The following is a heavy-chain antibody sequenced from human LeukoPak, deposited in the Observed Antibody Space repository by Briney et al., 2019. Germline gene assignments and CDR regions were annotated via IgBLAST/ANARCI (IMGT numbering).Heavy chain of an antibody. Sequence: GGSLRLSCAESKFTFNSIGMHWVRQAPGKGLEWVSGIWFDGSNAFYADSVKGRFTISRDNSKNTLYLQMNRLRAEDTAVYFCARDLREKSSVFWYWGQGTLVTVSS. CDR1: KFTFNSIG. V-gene: IGHV3-33*01. CDR2: IWFDGSNA. CDR3: ARDLREKSSVFWY. J-gene: IGHJ4*02. D-gene: IGHD3-9*01.